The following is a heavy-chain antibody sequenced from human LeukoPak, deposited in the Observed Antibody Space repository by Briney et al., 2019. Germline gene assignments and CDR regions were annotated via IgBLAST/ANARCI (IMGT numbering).Heavy chain of an antibody. Sequence: GGSLRLSCAASGVMFPSYWMTWVRQAPGKGLEWVAVIWYDGSNKYYADSVKGRFTISRDNSKNTLYLQMNSLRAEDTAVYYCARHAIAARPTYNWFDPWGQGTLVTVSS. D-gene: IGHD6-6*01. CDR2: IWYDGSNK. CDR3: ARHAIAARPTYNWFDP. J-gene: IGHJ5*02. V-gene: IGHV3-33*08. CDR1: GVMFPSYW.